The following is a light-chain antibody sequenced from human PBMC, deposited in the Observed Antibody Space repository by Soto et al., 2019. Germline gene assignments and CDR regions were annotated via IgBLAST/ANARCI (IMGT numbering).Light chain of an antibody. V-gene: IGLV3-21*04. CDR1: NIGSKS. CDR2: YDS. J-gene: IGLJ3*02. Sequence: VVTQPPSVSVAPGKTARITCGGNNIGSKSVHWYQQKPGQAPVLVIYYDSDRPSGIPERFSGSNSGNTATLTISRVEAGDEADYYCQVWDSSSDHWVFGGGTKLTVL. CDR3: QVWDSSSDHWV.